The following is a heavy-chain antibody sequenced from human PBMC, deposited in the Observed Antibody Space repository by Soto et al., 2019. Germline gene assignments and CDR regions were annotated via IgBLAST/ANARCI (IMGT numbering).Heavy chain of an antibody. D-gene: IGHD3-10*01. V-gene: IGHV4-59*08. CDR1: GGSISSYY. Sequence: SETLSLTCTVSGGSISSYYWSWIRQPPWKGLEWIGYIYYSGSTNYNPSLKSRVTISVDTSKNQFSLKLSSVTAADTAVYYCARLLYGSGSWFDPWGQGTLVTVSS. J-gene: IGHJ5*02. CDR2: IYYSGST. CDR3: ARLLYGSGSWFDP.